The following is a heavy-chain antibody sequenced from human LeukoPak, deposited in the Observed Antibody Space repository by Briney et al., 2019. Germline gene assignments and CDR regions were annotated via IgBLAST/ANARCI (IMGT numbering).Heavy chain of an antibody. V-gene: IGHV3-23*01. Sequence: GGSLRLSCAASGFTFSNYDMSWVRQAPGKGLEWVSSISDSGGSTYYADSVKGRFTISRDNPKNTLYLQMTNLRAADTAVYYCAKDLSRAVAADWFDPWDQGSLVTVSS. CDR3: AKDLSRAVAADWFDP. CDR2: ISDSGGST. CDR1: GFTFSNYD. D-gene: IGHD6-19*01. J-gene: IGHJ5*02.